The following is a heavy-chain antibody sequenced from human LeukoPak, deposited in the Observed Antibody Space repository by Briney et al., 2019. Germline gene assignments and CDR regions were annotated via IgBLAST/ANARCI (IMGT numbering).Heavy chain of an antibody. D-gene: IGHD2-2*01. CDR2: IRYDGSNK. V-gene: IGHV3-30*02. Sequence: GGSLRLSCAASGFTFSSYGMHWVRQAPGKGLEWVAFIRYDGSNKYYADSVKGRFTISRDNSKNTLYLQMNSLRAEDTALYHCARRGTSSTYWFDPWGQGTLVTVSS. CDR1: GFTFSSYG. J-gene: IGHJ5*02. CDR3: ARRGTSSTYWFDP.